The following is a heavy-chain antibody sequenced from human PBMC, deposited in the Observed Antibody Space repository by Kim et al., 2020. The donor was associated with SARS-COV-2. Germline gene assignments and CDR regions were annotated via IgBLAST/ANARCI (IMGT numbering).Heavy chain of an antibody. D-gene: IGHD3-22*01. CDR3: AKDYQFEHSSGHLDY. J-gene: IGHJ4*01. CDR2: ISGDGTRI. V-gene: IGHV3-43*02. Sequence: GGSLRLSCAASGFGFDDYAMHWVRQAPGKGLEWLSLISGDGTRIHSADSVKGRFTISRDNSKNSVYLQMNSLRPEDTALYYCAKDYQFEHSSGHLDYWG. CDR1: GFGFDDYA.